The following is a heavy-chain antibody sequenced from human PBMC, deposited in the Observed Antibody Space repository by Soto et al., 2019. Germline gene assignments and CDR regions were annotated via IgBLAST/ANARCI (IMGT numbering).Heavy chain of an antibody. J-gene: IGHJ4*02. CDR2: ISYDGSNK. D-gene: IGHD3-22*01. CDR3: GKDPQPYDRSGYPLDY. CDR1: GFTFSSYG. Sequence: QVQLVESGGGVVQPGRSLRLSCAASGFTFSSYGMHWVRQAPGKGLEWVAVISYDGSNKYYADSVKGRFTISRDNSKNTLFLPMDRLRAEGTAVYYWGKDPQPYDRSGYPLDYWGQGTLVTVSS. V-gene: IGHV3-30*18.